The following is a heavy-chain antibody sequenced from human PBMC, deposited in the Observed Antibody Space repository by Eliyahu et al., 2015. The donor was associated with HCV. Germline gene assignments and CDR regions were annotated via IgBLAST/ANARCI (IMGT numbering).Heavy chain of an antibody. CDR1: GXTFRSYA. Sequence: QVHLVESGGGVVQPGRSLRLSCAVSGXTFRSYAMYWVRXAPGKGLEXMXVIXYDESKKXYADSVXGRFTISRDNSKNTLYLQMNSLRXEDTAVYYCARDVRQYYYFYGVDVWGQGTTVTVSS. D-gene: IGHD3-16*01. V-gene: IGHV3-30*04. J-gene: IGHJ6*02. CDR2: IXYDESKK. CDR3: ARDVRQYYYFYGVDV.